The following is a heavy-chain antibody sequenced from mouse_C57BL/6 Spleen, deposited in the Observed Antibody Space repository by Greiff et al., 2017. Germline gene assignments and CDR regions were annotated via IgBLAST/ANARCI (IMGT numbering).Heavy chain of an antibody. J-gene: IGHJ2*01. CDR1: GYTFTDYY. CDR3: ARDTTVVAFFDY. V-gene: IGHV1-19*01. Sequence: VQLQQSGPVLVKPGASVKMSCKASGYTFTDYYMNWVKQSHGKSLEWIGVINPYNGGTSYNQKFKGKATLTVDKSSSTAYMELNSLTSEDSAVYYCARDTTVVAFFDYWGQGTTLTVSS. CDR2: INPYNGGT. D-gene: IGHD1-1*01.